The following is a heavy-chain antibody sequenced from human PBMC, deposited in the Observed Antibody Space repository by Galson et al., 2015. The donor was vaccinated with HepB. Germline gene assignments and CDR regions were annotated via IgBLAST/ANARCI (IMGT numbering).Heavy chain of an antibody. CDR3: ARDGYSNPRYYFDY. CDR2: ISYDGSNK. D-gene: IGHD4-11*01. Sequence: SLRLSCAASGFTFSSYAMHWARQAPGKGLEWVAVISYDGSNKYYADSVKGRFTISRDNSKNTLYPQMNSLRAEDTAVYYCARDGYSNPRYYFDYWGQGTLVTVSS. V-gene: IGHV3-30-3*01. CDR1: GFTFSSYA. J-gene: IGHJ4*02.